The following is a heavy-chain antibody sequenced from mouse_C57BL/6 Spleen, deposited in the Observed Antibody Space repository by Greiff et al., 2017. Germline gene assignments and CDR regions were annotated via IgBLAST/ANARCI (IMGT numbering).Heavy chain of an antibody. CDR3: AGELGYFDV. J-gene: IGHJ1*03. V-gene: IGHV1-82*01. CDR2: IYPGDGDT. CDR1: GYALSSSW. Sequence: VQPQQSGPEPVKPGASVKISRKASGYALSSSWMNWVKQRPGKGLEWIGRIYPGDGDTNYNGKFKGKGTLTADKSSSTAYMQLSRQTSEDPAVCFCAGELGYFDVWGTGTTVTVSS.